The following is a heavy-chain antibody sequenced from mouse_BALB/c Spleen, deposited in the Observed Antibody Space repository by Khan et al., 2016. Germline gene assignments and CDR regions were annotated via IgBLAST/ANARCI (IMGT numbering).Heavy chain of an antibody. Sequence: EVQLQESGAELVKPGASVKLSCTASGFNIKDTYMHWVKQRPEQGLEWIGRIDPANGNTKYDPKFPGQATITADTSSNTAYLQLSSLTSEDTAVYYCARSPYDYDVGFAYWGQGTLVTVST. CDR2: IDPANGNT. D-gene: IGHD2-4*01. V-gene: IGHV14-3*02. CDR3: ARSPYDYDVGFAY. CDR1: GFNIKDTY. J-gene: IGHJ3*01.